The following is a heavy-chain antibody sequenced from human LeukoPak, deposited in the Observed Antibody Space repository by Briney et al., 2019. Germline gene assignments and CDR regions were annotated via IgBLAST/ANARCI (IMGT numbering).Heavy chain of an antibody. J-gene: IGHJ4*02. CDR3: ARDRLGTWYYLDY. CDR2: IKQDGSDK. CDR1: GFTFSSYW. V-gene: IGHV3-7*01. D-gene: IGHD6-13*01. Sequence: GGSLRLSCAASGFTFSSYWMTWVRQAPGKGLEWVAYIKQDGSDKHYVDSVKGRFTISRDNAKNSLYLQMNSLRAEDTAVYYCARDRLGTWYYLDYWGQGTLVTVSS.